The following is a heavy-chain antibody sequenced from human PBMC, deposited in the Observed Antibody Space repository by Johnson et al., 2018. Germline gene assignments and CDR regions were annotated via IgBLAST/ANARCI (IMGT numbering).Heavy chain of an antibody. CDR1: GFSLSGYY. CDR3: ARDYSNKGMDV. V-gene: IGHV3-11*01. Sequence: QVQLVQSGGGLVKPGGSLRLSCSASGFSLSGYYMTWIRQAPGKGLEWVSYISNTGTPIYYVDSRKGRITVSRDSAKNSLYLQMNSLRVEDTAVYYCARDYSNKGMDVWGQGTTVTVSS. J-gene: IGHJ6*02. D-gene: IGHD4-11*01. CDR2: ISNTGTPI.